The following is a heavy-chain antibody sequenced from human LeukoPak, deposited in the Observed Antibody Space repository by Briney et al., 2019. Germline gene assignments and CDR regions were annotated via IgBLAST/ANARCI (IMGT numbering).Heavy chain of an antibody. J-gene: IGHJ4*02. CDR1: GFTFSSYV. Sequence: GGSLRLSCAASGFTFSSYVMSWVRQAPGKGLGWVSSISGSGDSTYYADSVKGRFTISRDNSKDTLYLQMSSLRAEDTAVYYCAIRPASVGFDYWGQGTLVTVSS. D-gene: IGHD1-26*01. CDR2: ISGSGDST. V-gene: IGHV3-23*01. CDR3: AIRPASVGFDY.